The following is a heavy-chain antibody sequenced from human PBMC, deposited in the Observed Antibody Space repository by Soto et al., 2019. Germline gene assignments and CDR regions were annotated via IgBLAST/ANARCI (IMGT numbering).Heavy chain of an antibody. CDR3: AKTYGDYFNY. CDR2: ISYDGSNK. J-gene: IGHJ4*02. V-gene: IGHV3-30*18. Sequence: SLRLSCAASGFTFSSYGMHWVRQAPGKGLECVAVISYDGSNKYYADSVKGRFTISRDNSKNTLYLQMNSLRAEDTAVYYCAKTYGDYFNYWGQGTLVTVSS. D-gene: IGHD4-17*01. CDR1: GFTFSSYG.